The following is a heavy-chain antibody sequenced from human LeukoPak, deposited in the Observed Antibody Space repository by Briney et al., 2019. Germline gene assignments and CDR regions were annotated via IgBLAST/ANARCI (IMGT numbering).Heavy chain of an antibody. CDR3: ARVRLGDLLSAHFDY. J-gene: IGHJ4*02. CDR1: GDSITSSTYY. D-gene: IGHD3-10*01. CDR2: IYISGNT. Sequence: SETLSLTCTVSGDSITSSTYYWGWIRQPPGRGLEWIGTIYISGNTYYNPSLKSRVTISVDTSKNQFSLKLTSVTAADTAVYYCARVRLGDLLSAHFDYWGQGTLVTVSS. V-gene: IGHV4-39*07.